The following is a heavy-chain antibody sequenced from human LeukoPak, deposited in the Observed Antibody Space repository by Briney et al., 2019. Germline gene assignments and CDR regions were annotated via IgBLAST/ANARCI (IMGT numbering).Heavy chain of an antibody. CDR1: GFIFNTNG. D-gene: IGHD1-1*01. CDR3: ARGVYWSLDY. CDR2: IAGGDEST. J-gene: IGHJ4*02. Sequence: GGSLRLSCAISGFIFNTNGMNWVRQSPGKGLEWLATIAGGDESTYYADSVKGRFAISRDNSKNTVFLHMNSLRVEDTAVYCCARGVYWSLDYWGQGTPVTVSS. V-gene: IGHV3-23*01.